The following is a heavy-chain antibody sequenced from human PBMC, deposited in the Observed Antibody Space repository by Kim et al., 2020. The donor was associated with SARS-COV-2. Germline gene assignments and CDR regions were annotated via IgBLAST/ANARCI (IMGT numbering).Heavy chain of an antibody. CDR2: INPNSGGT. J-gene: IGHJ5*02. CDR3: AGTTRAFPWNWFDP. D-gene: IGHD3-3*01. Sequence: ASVKVSCKASGYTFTGYYMHWVRQAPGQGLEWMGWINPNSGGTNYAQKFQGRVTMTRDTSISTAYMELSRLRSDDTAVYYCAGTTRAFPWNWFDPWGQGTLVTVSS. V-gene: IGHV1-2*02. CDR1: GYTFTGYY.